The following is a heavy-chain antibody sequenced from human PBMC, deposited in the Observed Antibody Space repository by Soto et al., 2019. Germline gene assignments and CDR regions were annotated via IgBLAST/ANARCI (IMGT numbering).Heavy chain of an antibody. J-gene: IGHJ3*02. D-gene: IGHD3-22*01. CDR1: GFTFDDYT. CDR2: ISWDGGST. CDR3: AKDSNYYDSSGFEDTAFDI. V-gene: IGHV3-43*01. Sequence: QPGGSLRLSCAASGFTFDDYTMHWVRQAPGKGLEWVSLISWDGGSTYYADSVKGRFTISRDNSKNSLYLQMNSLRTEDTALYYCAKDSNYYDSSGFEDTAFDIWGQGTMVTVSS.